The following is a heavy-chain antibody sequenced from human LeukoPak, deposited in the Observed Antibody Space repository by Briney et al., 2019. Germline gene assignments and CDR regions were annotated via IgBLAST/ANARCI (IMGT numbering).Heavy chain of an antibody. CDR1: GYTFTGYF. J-gene: IGHJ6*03. Sequence: ASVKVSCKATGYTFTGYFIHWVRQAPGQGLEWMGWINPNSGVTNYAQKFQGRVTMTRDTSISTAYMELSRLRSDDTAVYYCARVSKSSGWNNYYYYMDVWGKGTTVTISS. CDR2: INPNSGVT. D-gene: IGHD6-19*01. CDR3: ARVSKSSGWNNYYYYMDV. V-gene: IGHV1-2*02.